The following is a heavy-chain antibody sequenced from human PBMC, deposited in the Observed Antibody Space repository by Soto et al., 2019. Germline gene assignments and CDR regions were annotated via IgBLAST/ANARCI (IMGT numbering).Heavy chain of an antibody. V-gene: IGHV3-30-3*01. CDR1: GFTFSSYA. CDR3: ARDKGPLFDY. Sequence: GGSLRLSCAASGFTFSSYAMHWVRQAPGKGLEWVAVISYDGSNKYYADSVKGRFTISRDNSKNTLYLQMNSLRAEDTAVYYCARDKGPLFDYWSQGTLVTVSS. CDR2: ISYDGSNK. J-gene: IGHJ4*02.